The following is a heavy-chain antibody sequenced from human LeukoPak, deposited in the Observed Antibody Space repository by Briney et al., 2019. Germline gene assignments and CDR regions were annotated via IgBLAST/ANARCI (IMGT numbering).Heavy chain of an antibody. CDR3: ARDSRGYPY. CDR1: GLTLSNYW. Sequence: GGSPRLSCAASGLTLSNYWMTWVRHAPGKGLEWVANINQDGSEKNYEDSVKGRFTISRDNAKNSLYLEMNSLRAEDMGVYYCARDSRGYPYWGQGTLVTVSS. V-gene: IGHV3-7*05. J-gene: IGHJ4*02. CDR2: INQDGSEK. D-gene: IGHD3-22*01.